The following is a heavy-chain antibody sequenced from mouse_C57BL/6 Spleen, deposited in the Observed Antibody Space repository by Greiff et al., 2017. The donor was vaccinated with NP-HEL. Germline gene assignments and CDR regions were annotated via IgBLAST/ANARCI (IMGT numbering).Heavy chain of an antibody. CDR3: ARGGFTTVVVVDY. CDR2: IDPSDSYT. CDR1: GYTFTSYW. J-gene: IGHJ2*01. V-gene: IGHV1-50*01. Sequence: VQLQQSGAELVKPGASVKLSCKASGYTFTSYWMQWVKQRPGQGLEWIGEIDPSDSYTNYNQKFKGKATLTVDTSSSTAYMQLSSLTSEDSAVYYCARGGFTTVVVVDYWGQGTTLTVSS. D-gene: IGHD1-1*01.